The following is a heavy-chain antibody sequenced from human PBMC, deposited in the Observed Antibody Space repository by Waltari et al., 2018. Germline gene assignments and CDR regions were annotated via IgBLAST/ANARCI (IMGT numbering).Heavy chain of an antibody. CDR3: ASDDYGDSPLGY. CDR1: GFTFSSYS. Sequence: EVQLVESGGGLVKPGGSLRLSCAASGFTFSSYSMNWVRQAPGKGLEWVSSISSSSSYIYYADSVKGRFTISRDNAKNSLYLQMNSLRAEDTAVYYCASDDYGDSPLGYWGQGTLVTVSS. J-gene: IGHJ4*02. V-gene: IGHV3-21*01. CDR2: ISSSSSYI. D-gene: IGHD4-17*01.